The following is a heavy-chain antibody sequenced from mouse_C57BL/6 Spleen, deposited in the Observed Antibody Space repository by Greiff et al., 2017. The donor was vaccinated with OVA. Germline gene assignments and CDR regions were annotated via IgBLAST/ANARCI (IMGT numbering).Heavy chain of an antibody. Sequence: VMLVESGPELVKPGASVKLSCKASGYTFTSYDINWVKQRPGQGLEWIGWIYPRDGSTKYNEKFKGKATLTVDTSSSTAYMELHSLTSEDSAVYFCARTYGSLYWYFDVWGTGTTVTVSS. CDR2: IYPRDGST. V-gene: IGHV1-85*01. CDR1: GYTFTSYD. CDR3: ARTYGSLYWYFDV. D-gene: IGHD1-1*01. J-gene: IGHJ1*03.